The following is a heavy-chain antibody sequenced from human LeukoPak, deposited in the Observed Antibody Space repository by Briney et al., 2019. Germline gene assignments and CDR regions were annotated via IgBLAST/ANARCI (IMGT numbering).Heavy chain of an antibody. CDR1: GGSISSGGYY. J-gene: IGHJ5*02. V-gene: IGHV4-31*03. D-gene: IGHD6-13*01. CDR2: IYYSGST. CDR3: ARVAAPRRAFDP. Sequence: SETLSLTCTVSGGSISSGGYYGSWIRQHPGKGLEWIGYIYYSGSTYYNPSLKSRVTISVDTSKNQFSLKLSSVTAADTAVYYCARVAAPRRAFDPWGQGTLVTVSS.